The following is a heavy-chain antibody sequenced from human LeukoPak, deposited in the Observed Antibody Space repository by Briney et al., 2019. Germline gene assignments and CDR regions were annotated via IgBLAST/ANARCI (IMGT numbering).Heavy chain of an antibody. Sequence: PGGSLRLSCAASGFTFSSYSMNWVRQAPGKGLEWVSSISSSSSYIYYADSVKGRFTISRENAKNSLYLQMNSLRAGDTAVYYCARGRGSFGEFDYWGQGTLVTVSS. V-gene: IGHV3-21*01. J-gene: IGHJ4*02. CDR1: GFTFSSYS. D-gene: IGHD3-10*01. CDR2: ISSSSSYI. CDR3: ARGRGSFGEFDY.